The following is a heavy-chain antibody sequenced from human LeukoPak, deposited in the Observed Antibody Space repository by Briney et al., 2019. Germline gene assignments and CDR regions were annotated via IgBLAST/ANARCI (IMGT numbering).Heavy chain of an antibody. Sequence: SETLSLTCAVYGGSFSGYYWSWIRQPPGKGLEWIGEINHNGSTNFNPSLKSRVTISVDTSKNQFSLKLSSVTAADTAVYYCARGASTLRYFDWLLYDYWGQGTLVTVSS. CDR2: INHNGST. D-gene: IGHD3-9*01. CDR1: GGSFSGYY. CDR3: ARGASTLRYFDWLLYDY. V-gene: IGHV4-34*01. J-gene: IGHJ4*02.